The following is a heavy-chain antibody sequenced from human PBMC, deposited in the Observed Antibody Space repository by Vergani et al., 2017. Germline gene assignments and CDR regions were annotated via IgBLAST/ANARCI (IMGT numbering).Heavy chain of an antibody. CDR1: GYTFTGYY. CDR2: INPNSGGT. D-gene: IGHD3-10*01. Sequence: QVQLVQSGAEVKKPGASVKVSCKASGYTFTGYYMHWVRQAPGQGLEWMGWINPNSGGTNYAQKFQGRVTMTRDTSISTAYMELSRLRSDDTAVYYCARDGLWFGELSVRMITFDGTGGPDDWGQGTLVTVSS. CDR3: ARDGLWFGELSVRMITFDGTGGPDD. J-gene: IGHJ4*02. V-gene: IGHV1-2*02.